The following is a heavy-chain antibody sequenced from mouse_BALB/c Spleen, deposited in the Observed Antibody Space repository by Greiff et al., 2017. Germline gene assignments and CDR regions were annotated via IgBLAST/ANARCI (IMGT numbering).Heavy chain of an antibody. V-gene: IGHV5-12-2*01. J-gene: IGHJ2*01. CDR2: ISNGGGST. CDR1: GFTFSSYT. CDR3: ARVYDYFDY. Sequence: EVNLVESGGGLVQPGGSLKLSCAASGFTFSSYTMSWVRQTPEKRLEWVAYISNGGGSTYYPDTVKGRFTISRDNAKNTLYLQMSSLKSEDTAMYYCARVYDYFDYWGQGTTLTVSS. D-gene: IGHD2-3*01.